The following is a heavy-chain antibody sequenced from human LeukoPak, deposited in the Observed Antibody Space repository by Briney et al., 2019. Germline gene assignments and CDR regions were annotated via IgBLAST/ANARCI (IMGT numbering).Heavy chain of an antibody. J-gene: IGHJ4*02. D-gene: IGHD2-2*01. CDR3: ARGGSTIVVVPASNLPSDY. Sequence: RASVKVSCKASGYSFADYYMHWVRQAPGQGLEWMGWIKPNSGDTRSAQKFQGRVTMTRDTSISAAFLELSMLTSDDTAVYYCARGGSTIVVVPASNLPSDYWGQGTLVTVSS. CDR1: GYSFADYY. V-gene: IGHV1-2*02. CDR2: IKPNSGDT.